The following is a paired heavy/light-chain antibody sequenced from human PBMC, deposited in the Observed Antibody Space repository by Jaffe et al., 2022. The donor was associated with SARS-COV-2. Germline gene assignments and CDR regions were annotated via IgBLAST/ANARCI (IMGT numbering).Heavy chain of an antibody. CDR3: ARGGYCSSTTCYAYMDV. CDR1: GYAFTSYA. Sequence: QVQLVQSGSELRKPGASVKVSCKASGYAFTSYAVIWVRQAPGQGLEWMGWVNPTTGSPAPGPGFTGRFVFSLDTSVSTAFLQINDLQADDTAVYFCARGGYCSSTTCYAYMDVWGEGTTVTVSS. D-gene: IGHD2-2*01. V-gene: IGHV7-4-1*02. CDR2: VNPTTGSP. J-gene: IGHJ6*03.
Light chain of an antibody. V-gene: IGLV3-25*03. CDR3: QSTDGSGTYRGV. J-gene: IGLJ3*02. Sequence: SYELTQPPSVSVSPGQTARITCSGEAMPKQYAYWYQQKPGQAPVLVIYKDSERPSGIPERLSGSSSGTTATLTISGVQAEDEADYYCQSTDGSGTYRGVFGGGTKLTVL. CDR2: KDS. CDR1: AMPKQY.